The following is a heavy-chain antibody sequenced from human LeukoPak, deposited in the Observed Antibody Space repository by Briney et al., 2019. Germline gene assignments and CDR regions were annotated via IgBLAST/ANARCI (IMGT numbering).Heavy chain of an antibody. Sequence: GGSLRLSCAASGFTFSSYGMHWVRQAPGKGLEWVAFIRYDGSVKYYADSVKARFTISRDNSKNPLYLQMNTLTSEDTAVYYCAKQGGTATSGFDIWGQGTMVTVSS. D-gene: IGHD1-1*01. J-gene: IGHJ3*02. V-gene: IGHV3-30*02. CDR1: GFTFSSYG. CDR2: IRYDGSVK. CDR3: AKQGGTATSGFDI.